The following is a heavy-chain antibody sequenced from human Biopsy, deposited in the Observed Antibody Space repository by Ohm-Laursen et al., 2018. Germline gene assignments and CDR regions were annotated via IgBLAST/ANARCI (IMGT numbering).Heavy chain of an antibody. CDR1: GDSISSYY. CDR2: VYYTGST. D-gene: IGHD3-22*01. V-gene: IGHV4-59*01. Sequence: PSDTLSLTCTVSGDSISSYYWSWIRQPPGKGLQWIGYVYYTGSTDYNPSLQSRVTISVDTSKNHFSLRLRSVTPADTAIYYCARDREFYSDRTVPGYFDLWGRGTLVTVSS. J-gene: IGHJ2*01. CDR3: ARDREFYSDRTVPGYFDL.